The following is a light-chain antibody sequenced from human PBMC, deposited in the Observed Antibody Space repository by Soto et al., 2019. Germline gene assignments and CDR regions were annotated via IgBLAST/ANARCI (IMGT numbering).Light chain of an antibody. CDR2: GAS. CDR3: QQYNSWPPRT. Sequence: EIVMTQSPATLSVSPGERATLSCRASQSVSSNLAWYQQKPGQAPRLLIYGASTRATGIPARFSGSGSGTEFTLTISSLQSEDFAVYYCQQYNSWPPRTFGQGTKVEFK. J-gene: IGKJ1*01. V-gene: IGKV3-15*01. CDR1: QSVSSN.